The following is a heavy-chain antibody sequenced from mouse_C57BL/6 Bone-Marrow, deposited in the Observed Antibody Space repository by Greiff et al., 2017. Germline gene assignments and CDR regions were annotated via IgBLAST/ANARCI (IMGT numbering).Heavy chain of an antibody. V-gene: IGHV1-64*01. J-gene: IGHJ3*01. CDR3: AGGGNDYYGWFAY. CDR1: GYTFTSYW. Sequence: QVHVKQPGAELVKPGASVKLSCKASGYTFTSYWMHWVKQRPGQGLEGIGMIHPNSGSTNYNEKFKSKATLTVDKSSSTAYMQLSSLASEDSAVSYCAGGGNDYYGWFAYWGQGTLVTVSA. D-gene: IGHD1-1*01. CDR2: IHPNSGST.